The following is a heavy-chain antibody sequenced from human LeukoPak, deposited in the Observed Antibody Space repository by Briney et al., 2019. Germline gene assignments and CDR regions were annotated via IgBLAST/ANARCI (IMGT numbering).Heavy chain of an antibody. D-gene: IGHD2-8*02. CDR2: ISSSSSYI. Sequence: GGSLRLPCAASGFTFSSYSMNWVRQAPGKGLEWVSSISSSSSYIYYADSVKGRFTISRDNAKNSLYLQMNSLRAEDTAVYYCARDESPWYAFDIWGQGTMVTVSS. V-gene: IGHV3-21*01. CDR1: GFTFSSYS. CDR3: ARDESPWYAFDI. J-gene: IGHJ3*02.